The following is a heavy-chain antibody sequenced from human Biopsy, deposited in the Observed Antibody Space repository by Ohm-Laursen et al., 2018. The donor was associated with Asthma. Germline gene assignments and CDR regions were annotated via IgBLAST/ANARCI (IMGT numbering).Heavy chain of an antibody. CDR1: YGSITSGGYY. CDR2: IYYCGST. Sequence: TLSLTCTVSYGSITSGGYYWTWIRQHPGKGLEWIGFIYYCGSTYYNPSLKSPVTISIDTSKNQFSMKLSSVTAADTAVYYRARAQDYYDSRGYYRSFDYWGQGTLVTVSS. D-gene: IGHD3-22*01. CDR3: ARAQDYYDSRGYYRSFDY. V-gene: IGHV4-31*01. J-gene: IGHJ4*02.